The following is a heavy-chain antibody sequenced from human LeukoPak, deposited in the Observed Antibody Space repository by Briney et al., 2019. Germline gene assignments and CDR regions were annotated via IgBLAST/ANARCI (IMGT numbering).Heavy chain of an antibody. CDR2: INHSGST. Sequence: PSETLSLTCAVYGGSFSGYYWSWIRQPPGKGLEWIGEINHSGSTNYNPSLKSRVTISVDTSKNQFSLKLSSVTAADTAVYYCARVVGRYSSGWYAAFDIWGQGTMVTVSS. J-gene: IGHJ3*02. CDR3: ARVVGRYSSGWYAAFDI. CDR1: GGSFSGYY. D-gene: IGHD6-19*01. V-gene: IGHV4-34*01.